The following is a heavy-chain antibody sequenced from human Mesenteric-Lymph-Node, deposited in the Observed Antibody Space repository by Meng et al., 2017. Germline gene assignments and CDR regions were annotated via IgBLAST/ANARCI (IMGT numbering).Heavy chain of an antibody. J-gene: IGHJ4*02. Sequence: GESLKISCAASGFIFSNSAMSWVRLAPGKGLEWVSSIGGSGAYYADSMKGRFTISRDNSRNTLFLQMNSLRAEDTAVYYCARVEGSFGMQQLAWGLYYFDYWGQGTLVTVSS. V-gene: IGHV3-23*01. CDR1: GFIFSNSA. CDR3: ARVEGSFGMQQLAWGLYYFDY. D-gene: IGHD6-13*01. CDR2: IGGSGA.